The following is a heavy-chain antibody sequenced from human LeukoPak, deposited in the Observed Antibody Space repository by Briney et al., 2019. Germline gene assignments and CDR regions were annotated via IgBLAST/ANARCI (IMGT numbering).Heavy chain of an antibody. CDR1: GGSISSSSYY. V-gene: IGHV4-39*07. D-gene: IGHD1-26*01. J-gene: IGHJ4*02. CDR3: AKDRSSGSYYVEGYFDY. CDR2: IYYSGST. Sequence: PSETLSLTCTVSGGSISSSSYYWGWIRQPPGKGLEWIGSIYYSGSTYYNPSLKSRVTISVDTSKNQFSLKLSSVTAADTAVYYCAKDRSSGSYYVEGYFDYWGQGTLVTVSS.